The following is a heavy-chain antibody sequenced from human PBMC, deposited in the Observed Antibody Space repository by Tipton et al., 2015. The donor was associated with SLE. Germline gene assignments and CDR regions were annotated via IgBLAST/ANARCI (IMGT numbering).Heavy chain of an antibody. J-gene: IGHJ4*02. V-gene: IGHV3-23*03. Sequence: SLRLSCAASGFTFTDYALGWVRQAPGRGLDWVSIIYSNGETYYGGSVKGRFTISRDDSKSTLFLQMNSLRPEDAAVYFCARYDDFRLGISHFSYWGQGALVSVSS. CDR1: GFTFTDYA. CDR2: IYSNGET. CDR3: ARYDDFRLGISHFSY. D-gene: IGHD4-17*01.